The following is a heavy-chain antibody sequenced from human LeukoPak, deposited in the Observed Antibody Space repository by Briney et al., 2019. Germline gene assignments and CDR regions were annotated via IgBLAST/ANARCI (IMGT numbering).Heavy chain of an antibody. CDR1: GFTFSSYA. CDR2: ISGSGGST. V-gene: IGHV3-23*01. CDR3: ARVRVSSYYGMDI. Sequence: GGSLRLSCAASGFTFSSYAMSWVRQAPGKGLEWVSSISGSGGSTYYADSVKGRFTISRDSSKNTLYLQMNSLRAEDTAVYYCARVRVSSYYGMDIWGQGTTVTVSS. J-gene: IGHJ6*02. D-gene: IGHD2/OR15-2a*01.